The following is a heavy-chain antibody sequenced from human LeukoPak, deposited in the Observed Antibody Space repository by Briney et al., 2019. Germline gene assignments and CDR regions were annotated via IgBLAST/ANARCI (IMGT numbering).Heavy chain of an antibody. CDR1: GYTFTNYG. V-gene: IGHV1-18*01. CDR2: ISAYNGNT. D-gene: IGHD3-10*01. J-gene: IGHJ6*03. CDR3: ARDHYYGSGSYYRARPYYMDV. Sequence: ASVKVSCKASGYTFTNYGITWVRQAPGQGLEWMGWISAYNGNTNYAQKLQGRVTMTTDTSTSTAYMELRSLRSDDTAVYYCARDHYYGSGSYYRARPYYMDVWGKGTTVTVSS.